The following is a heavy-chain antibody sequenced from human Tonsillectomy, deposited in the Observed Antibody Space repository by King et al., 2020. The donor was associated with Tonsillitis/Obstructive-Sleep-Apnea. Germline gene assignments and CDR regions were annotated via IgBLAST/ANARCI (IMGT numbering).Heavy chain of an antibody. CDR3: ARADKTSGGTFDS. J-gene: IGHJ4*02. V-gene: IGHV4-59*01. CDR2: VYYSGST. Sequence: VQLQESGPGLVKPSETLSLTCTVSGGSISNYYWSWLRHPPGKGLEWIGYVYYSGSTNYSPSLKSRVTISVDTSKIQFSLKLKSVTAADTAVYYCARADKTSGGTFDSWGQGSLVTVSS. CDR1: GGSISNYY. D-gene: IGHD1-14*01.